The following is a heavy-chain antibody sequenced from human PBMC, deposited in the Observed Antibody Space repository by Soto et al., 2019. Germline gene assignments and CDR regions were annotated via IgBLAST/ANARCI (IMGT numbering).Heavy chain of an antibody. V-gene: IGHV4-31*03. Sequence: SETLSLTCTVSGGSISSGGYYWSWIRQHPGKGLEWIGYIYYSGSTYYNPSLKSRVTISVDTSKNQFSLKLSSVTAADTAVYYCARDLPNYYDSSGYSSYGMDVWGQGTTVTVSS. CDR2: IYYSGST. J-gene: IGHJ6*02. CDR3: ARDLPNYYDSSGYSSYGMDV. D-gene: IGHD3-22*01. CDR1: GGSISSGGYY.